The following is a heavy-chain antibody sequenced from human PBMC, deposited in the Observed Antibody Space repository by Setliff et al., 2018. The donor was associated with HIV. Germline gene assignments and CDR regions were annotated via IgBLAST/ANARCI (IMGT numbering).Heavy chain of an antibody. CDR3: ARGPPRWEEAISWYFDL. J-gene: IGHJ2*01. D-gene: IGHD3-9*01. CDR1: GGSISSASYY. CDR2: IYTSGST. V-gene: IGHV4-61*02. Sequence: SETLSLTCTVSGGSISSASYYWSWIRQPAGKGLEWIGRIYTSGSTTYNPSLKSRVTMSLDTSKNHFSLKLSSVTAADTAVYYCARGPPRWEEAISWYFDLWGRGTLVTVSS.